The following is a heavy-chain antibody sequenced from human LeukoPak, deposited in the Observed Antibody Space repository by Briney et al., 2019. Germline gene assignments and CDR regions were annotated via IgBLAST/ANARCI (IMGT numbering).Heavy chain of an antibody. V-gene: IGHV3-23*01. CDR2: ISGSGGST. CDR1: GFIFSSYG. D-gene: IGHD6-6*01. CDR3: ARERSSSSGSFDY. J-gene: IGHJ4*02. Sequence: GGSLRLSCAAPGFIFSSYGMSWVRQAPGKGLEWVSAISGSGGSTYYADSVKGRFTISRDNSKNTLYLQMNSLRAEDTAVYYCARERSSSSGSFDYWGQGTLVTVSS.